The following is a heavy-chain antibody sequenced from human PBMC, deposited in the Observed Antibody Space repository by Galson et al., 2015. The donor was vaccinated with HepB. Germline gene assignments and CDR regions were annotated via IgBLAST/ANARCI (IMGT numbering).Heavy chain of an antibody. CDR1: GGSISYNY. V-gene: IGHV4-59*08. CDR3: AKQGEAGWFEP. J-gene: IGHJ5*02. D-gene: IGHD3-10*01. Sequence: TLSLTCTVSGGSISYNYWSWIRQPPGKGLEWIGYIYYSGSTNYNPSHKGRVNISVDTSKNQFSLKLSSVTAADPAVYYCAKQGEAGWFEPWGQGTLVIVSS. CDR2: IYYSGST.